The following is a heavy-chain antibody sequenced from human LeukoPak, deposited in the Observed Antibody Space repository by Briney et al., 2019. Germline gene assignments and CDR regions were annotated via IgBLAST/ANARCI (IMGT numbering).Heavy chain of an antibody. V-gene: IGHV4-39*02. D-gene: IGHD3-3*01. CDR2: IYYSGST. CDR1: GGSIGTSNYY. CDR3: ARDSRSLYDFWSGYYNSWFDP. J-gene: IGHJ5*02. Sequence: SETLSLTCTVSGGSIGTSNYYWAWVRQPPGKGLEWIVSIYYSGSTYNDPSLKSRVTISVDTSKNQFSLKLSSVTAADTAVYYCARDSRSLYDFWSGYYNSWFDPWGQGTLVTVSS.